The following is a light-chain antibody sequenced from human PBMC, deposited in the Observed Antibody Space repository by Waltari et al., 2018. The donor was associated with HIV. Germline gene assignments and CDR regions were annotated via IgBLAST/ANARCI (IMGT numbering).Light chain of an antibody. CDR1: QSISTW. J-gene: IGKJ4*01. CDR2: KAS. Sequence: DIQMTQSPSTLSASVGDRVTITCRASQSISTWLAWYQQKAGKAPKLLIYKASSLESEVPSRFSGSGSGTEFTLTISSLQPDDSATYYCQQYTSYSTFGGGTKVEIK. V-gene: IGKV1-5*03. CDR3: QQYTSYST.